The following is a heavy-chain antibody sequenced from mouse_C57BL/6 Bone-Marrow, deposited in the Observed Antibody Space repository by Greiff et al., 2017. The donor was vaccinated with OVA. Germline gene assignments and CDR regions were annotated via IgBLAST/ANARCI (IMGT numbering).Heavy chain of an antibody. D-gene: IGHD6-1*01. CDR1: GYAFSSSW. CDR3: AREVFSLFAY. Sequence: QVQLQQSGPELVKPGASVKISCKASGYAFSSSWMNWVKQRPGKGLEWIGRIYPGDGDTNYNGKFKGKATLTAGKSSSTAYMQLSSLTSEDSAVYFCAREVFSLFAYWGQGTLVTVSA. V-gene: IGHV1-82*01. CDR2: IYPGDGDT. J-gene: IGHJ3*01.